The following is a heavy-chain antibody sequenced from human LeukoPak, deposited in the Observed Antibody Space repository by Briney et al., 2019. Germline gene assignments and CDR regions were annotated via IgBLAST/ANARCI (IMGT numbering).Heavy chain of an antibody. CDR3: ANRGQQLYDY. J-gene: IGHJ4*02. Sequence: GASVKVSCKTSDYTFSSDGFTWVRQAPGKGLEWMGWINAYNGNKNYAQKFQGRVTMTTDTSTNTAYMDLRSLRSDVTAIYYCANRGQQLYDYWGQGTLVTVSS. D-gene: IGHD6-13*01. CDR2: INAYNGNK. CDR1: DYTFSSDG. V-gene: IGHV1-18*01.